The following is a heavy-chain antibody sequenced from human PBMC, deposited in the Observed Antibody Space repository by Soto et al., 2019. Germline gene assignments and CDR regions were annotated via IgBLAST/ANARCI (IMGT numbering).Heavy chain of an antibody. CDR3: ARDIGGYYYDSSGPLNAFDI. V-gene: IGHV4-59*01. J-gene: IGHJ3*02. CDR2: IYYSGST. CDR1: GGSISSYY. Sequence: TVSGGSISSYYWSWIRQPPGEGLEWIGYIYYSGSTNYNPSLKSRVTISVDTSKNQFSLKLSSVTAADTAVYYCARDIGGYYYDSSGPLNAFDIWGQGTMVTVSS. D-gene: IGHD3-22*01.